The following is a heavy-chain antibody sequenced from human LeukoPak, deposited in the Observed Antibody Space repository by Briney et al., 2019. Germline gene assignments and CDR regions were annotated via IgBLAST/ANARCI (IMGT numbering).Heavy chain of an antibody. V-gene: IGHV4-59*08. CDR1: GASIRSYY. CDR2: IFYSGST. CDR3: AIQLGNPLNWFDP. J-gene: IGHJ5*02. Sequence: SETLSLTCSVAGASIRSYYWSWIRQPPGKGLEWIGYIFYSGSTNYNPSLKGRVTISVATSKNQFSLKLSSVTAADTAVYYCAIQLGNPLNWFDPWGPGTLVTVSS. D-gene: IGHD7-27*01.